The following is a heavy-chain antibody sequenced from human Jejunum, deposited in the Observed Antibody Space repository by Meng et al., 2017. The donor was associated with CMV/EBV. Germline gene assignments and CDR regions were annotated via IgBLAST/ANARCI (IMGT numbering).Heavy chain of an antibody. V-gene: IGHV4-30-4*01. D-gene: IGHD3-22*01. Sequence: SGASISYCGHFWSWMRQPPGKGLEWIGYTCHTGNAHYNMFLKSRISISVDTSRNLFSLHMTSVTAADTAVYYCARGDYDTSGYYFDYWGQGTLVTVSS. J-gene: IGHJ4*02. CDR2: TCHTGNA. CDR1: GASISYCGHF. CDR3: ARGDYDTSGYYFDY.